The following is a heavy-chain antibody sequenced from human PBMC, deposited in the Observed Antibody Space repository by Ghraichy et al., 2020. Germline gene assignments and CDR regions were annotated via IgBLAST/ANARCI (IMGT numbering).Heavy chain of an antibody. CDR3: ARVEDYYDSSGPRAFDI. Sequence: SETLSLTCTVSGGSISSGDYYWSWIRQPPGKGLEWIGYIYYSGSTYYNPSLKSRVTISVDTSKNQFSLKLSSLTAADTAVYYCARVEDYYDSSGPRAFDIWGQGTMVTVSS. CDR2: IYYSGST. V-gene: IGHV4-30-4*01. CDR1: GGSISSGDYY. J-gene: IGHJ3*02. D-gene: IGHD3-22*01.